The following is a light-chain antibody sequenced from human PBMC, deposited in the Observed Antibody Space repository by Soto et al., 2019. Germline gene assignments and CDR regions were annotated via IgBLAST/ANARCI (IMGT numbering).Light chain of an antibody. V-gene: IGLV2-18*03. CDR1: SSDVGTYDR. J-gene: IGLJ2*01. CDR2: EVH. Sequence: QSVLTQPPSVSGSPGQSVTISCIGSSSDVGTYDRVSWYQAPPGTAPKLIIYEVHYRPSGVPDRFSGSKSGNTASLTTSGLQAEDEADYYCSSYAASTTLLFGGGTKVTVL. CDR3: SSYAASTTLL.